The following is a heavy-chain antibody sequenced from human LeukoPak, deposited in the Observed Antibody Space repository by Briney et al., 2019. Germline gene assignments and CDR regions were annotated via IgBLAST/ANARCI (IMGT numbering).Heavy chain of an antibody. J-gene: IGHJ5*02. Sequence: GGALRLSCAASGFSFSSSGMHWVRQAPGKGPEGVAFTRFDDSYKAYGDSVKGRFTISRDNSKNTLYLQMDSLRSDDTAVYYCAKSSAGITWFDPWGQGTLVTVSS. V-gene: IGHV3-30*02. CDR3: AKSSAGITWFDP. D-gene: IGHD1-1*01. CDR2: TRFDDSYK. CDR1: GFSFSSSG.